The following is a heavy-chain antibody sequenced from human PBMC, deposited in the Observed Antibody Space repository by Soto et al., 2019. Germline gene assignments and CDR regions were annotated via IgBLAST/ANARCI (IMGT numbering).Heavy chain of an antibody. Sequence: QDRLVQSGVEVKKPGASVRVSCKASGYSFTNYGITWVRQAPGQGVEWMGWISAYNGNTNHAQKFQGRVNLTTDASTSTAYLELRSLRSDDTAVYYCARDRGVAPPVAGNTHYYYYMDVWGKGTTVTVSS. V-gene: IGHV1-18*01. CDR2: ISAYNGNT. D-gene: IGHD6-19*01. J-gene: IGHJ6*03. CDR1: GYSFTNYG. CDR3: ARDRGVAPPVAGNTHYYYYMDV.